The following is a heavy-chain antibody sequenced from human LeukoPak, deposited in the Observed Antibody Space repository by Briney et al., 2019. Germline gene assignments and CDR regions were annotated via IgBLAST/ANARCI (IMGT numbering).Heavy chain of an antibody. Sequence: SETLSLTCTVSGASISRYYWSWIRQPPGKGLEWIGNINYSGSTNYNPSLKSRVTISVDTSKNQFSLKLSSMTAADTAVYYCAKSLNWNVGGFDYWGQGTLVTVSS. J-gene: IGHJ4*02. V-gene: IGHV4-59*01. D-gene: IGHD1-20*01. CDR3: AKSLNWNVGGFDY. CDR1: GASISRYY. CDR2: INYSGST.